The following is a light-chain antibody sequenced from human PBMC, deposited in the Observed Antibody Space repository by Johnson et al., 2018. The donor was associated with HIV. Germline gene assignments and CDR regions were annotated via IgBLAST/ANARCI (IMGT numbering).Light chain of an antibody. J-gene: IGLJ1*01. Sequence: QSVLTQPPSVSAAPGQKVTISCSGSSSNIGNNYVSWYQQLPGTAPKLLIYDNNKRPSGIPDRFSGSKSGTSATLGISGLQTGDEADYYCGTWDSRLNVYLVGTGTKVTVL. CDR3: GTWDSRLNVYL. V-gene: IGLV1-51*01. CDR2: DNN. CDR1: SSNIGNNY.